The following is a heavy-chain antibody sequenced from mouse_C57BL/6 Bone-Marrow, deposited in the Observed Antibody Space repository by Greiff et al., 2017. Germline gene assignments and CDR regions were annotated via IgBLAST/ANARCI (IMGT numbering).Heavy chain of an antibody. Sequence: EVKLVESGGGLVKPGGSLKLSCAASGFTFSSYTMSWVRQTPEKRLEWVATISGGGGNTYYPDSVKGRFTISRDNAKNTLYLQMSSLRSEDTALYYCARQGPGAMDYWGQGTSVTVAS. CDR1: GFTFSSYT. D-gene: IGHD3-3*01. CDR3: ARQGPGAMDY. J-gene: IGHJ4*01. CDR2: ISGGGGNT. V-gene: IGHV5-9*01.